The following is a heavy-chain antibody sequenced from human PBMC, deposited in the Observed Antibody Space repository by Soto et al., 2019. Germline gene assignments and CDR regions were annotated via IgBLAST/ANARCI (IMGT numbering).Heavy chain of an antibody. CDR2: IDSDDGKT. V-gene: IGHV3-23*01. CDR1: GFTFSSYA. J-gene: IGHJ4*02. D-gene: IGHD6-25*01. Sequence: VHLLESGGGLIQPGGSLRLSCVASGFTFSSYAMNWVRQGPGTGLEWVAVIDSDDGKTYYANAVKGWFSISRDNSKNTLFLQMNSLRVEDTATYYCVKAGYTSGLLWGQGTLVTV. CDR3: VKAGYTSGLL.